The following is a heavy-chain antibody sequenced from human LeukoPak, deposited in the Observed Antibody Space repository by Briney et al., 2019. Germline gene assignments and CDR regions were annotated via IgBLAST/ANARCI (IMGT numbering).Heavy chain of an antibody. CDR1: GGSISSSSYY. Sequence: SETLSLTCTVSGGSISSSSYYWGWIRQPPGKGLEWIGKINHSGSTNYNPSLTCRVPISVDTSKNQFSLKLSSVTAAATAVYYCARHKQQLVLLGGRGPSRGWFDPWGQGTLVTVSS. D-gene: IGHD6-13*01. V-gene: IGHV4-39*01. J-gene: IGHJ5*02. CDR2: INHSGST. CDR3: ARHKQQLVLLGGRGPSRGWFDP.